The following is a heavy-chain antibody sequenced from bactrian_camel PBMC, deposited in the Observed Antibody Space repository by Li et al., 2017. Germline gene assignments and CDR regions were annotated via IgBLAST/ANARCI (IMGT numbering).Heavy chain of an antibody. CDR1: GWITKYYY. V-gene: IGHV3S53*01. J-gene: IGHJ4*01. CDR2: IDSDGSA. Sequence: HVQLVESGGGSVQTGGSLRLSCLASGWITKYYYMGWFRQVPGKEREGVAAIDSDGSASYAYSVKGRFTISKDNAKNTVNLQMNSLKSEDTALYYCARSKVDGGWYFNSWGQGTQVTVS. CDR3: ARSKVDGGWYFNS. D-gene: IGHD1*01.